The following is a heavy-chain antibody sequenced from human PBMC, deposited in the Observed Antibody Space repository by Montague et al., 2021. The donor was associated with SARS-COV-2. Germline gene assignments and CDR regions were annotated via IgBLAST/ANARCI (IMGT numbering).Heavy chain of an antibody. CDR3: ARAHSGSWAHLDN. CDR2: IYTSGTT. V-gene: IGHV4-61*02. J-gene: IGHJ4*02. Sequence: TLSLTCTVSGGSISSGSYYWSWIRQPAGKGLEWFGRIYTSGTTDYXXXLKSRVTISVDTSKNQFSLKLTSVTAADTAVYYCARAHSGSWAHLDNWGQGSLVTVSS. CDR1: GGSISSGSYY. D-gene: IGHD5-12*01.